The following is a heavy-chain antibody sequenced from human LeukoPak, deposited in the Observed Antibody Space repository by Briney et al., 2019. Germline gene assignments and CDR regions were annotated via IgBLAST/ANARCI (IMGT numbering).Heavy chain of an antibody. V-gene: IGHV3-23*01. CDR3: AKCGNSGCHLIDY. Sequence: PGGSLRLPCAASGFTFSSYTMNWVRQALGQGLEWVSTISDPHSGSQTHYADSVKGRFTISRDDSQNTVYLQMDSLRAEDTAVYYCAKCGNSGCHLIDYWGQGTLVTVSS. D-gene: IGHD5-12*01. CDR2: ISDPHSGSQT. CDR1: GFTFSSYT. J-gene: IGHJ4*02.